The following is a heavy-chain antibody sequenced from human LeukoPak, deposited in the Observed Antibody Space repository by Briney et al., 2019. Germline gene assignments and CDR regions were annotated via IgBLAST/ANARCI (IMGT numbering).Heavy chain of an antibody. CDR1: GFTFSSYE. CDR2: ISSSGTTI. CDR3: ARGGVYDSSGPPNP. V-gene: IGHV3-48*03. D-gene: IGHD3-22*01. Sequence: GGSLRLSCAASGFTFSSYEMNWVPQAPGMGLEWVSYISSSGTTIYYADSVKGRFTISRDNAKNSLYLQMNSLRAEDTAVYYCARGGVYDSSGPPNPWGQGTLVTVSS. J-gene: IGHJ5*02.